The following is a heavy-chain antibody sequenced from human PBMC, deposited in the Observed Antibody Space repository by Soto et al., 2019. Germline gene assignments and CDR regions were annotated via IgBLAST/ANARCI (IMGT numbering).Heavy chain of an antibody. CDR2: INDDGSTT. CDR1: EFTFSKYW. V-gene: IGHV3-74*01. Sequence: EVRLVESGGGLVQPGGSLRLSCAASEFTFSKYWMHWVRQAPGKGLVWVSRINDDGSTTNYADSVKGRFAISRDNAKSTVFLQMNGLSAEDTAVYYSARGGLRAYWFDPWGQGTLVTVSA. CDR3: ARGGLRAYWFDP. D-gene: IGHD3-10*01. J-gene: IGHJ5*02.